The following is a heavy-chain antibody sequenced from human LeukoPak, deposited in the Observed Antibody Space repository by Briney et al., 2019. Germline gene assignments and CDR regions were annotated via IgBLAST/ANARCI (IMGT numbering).Heavy chain of an antibody. CDR3: ASTYYYGSGSYYKGVRVDV. CDR1: GGSFSGYY. CDR2: INHSGST. D-gene: IGHD3-10*01. Sequence: PSETLSLTCAVYGGSFSGYYWSWIRQPPGKGLEWIGEINHSGSTNYNPSFKSRVTISVDTSKNQFSLKLSSVTAADTAVYYCASTYYYGSGSYYKGVRVDVWGKGTTVTISS. J-gene: IGHJ6*04. V-gene: IGHV4-34*01.